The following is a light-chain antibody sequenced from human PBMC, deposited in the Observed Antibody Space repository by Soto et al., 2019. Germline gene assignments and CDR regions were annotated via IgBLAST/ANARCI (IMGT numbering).Light chain of an antibody. CDR2: AAS. CDR3: QQSYSTPQNT. CDR1: QSIGYY. V-gene: IGKV1-39*01. J-gene: IGKJ2*01. Sequence: DIQMTQSPSSLSASVGDRVTITCRASQSIGYYLNWYQQKPGTAPKLLIYAASSLQSGVPSRFSGSGSGTDFTLTISSLQPEDFATYYCQQSYSTPQNTFGQGIKLEIK.